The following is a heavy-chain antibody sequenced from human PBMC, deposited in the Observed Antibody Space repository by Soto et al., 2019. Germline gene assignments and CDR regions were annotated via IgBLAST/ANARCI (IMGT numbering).Heavy chain of an antibody. Sequence: QVQLQESGPGLVKPSGTLSLTCVVSGGSISTSNWWSWVRQPPGKGLEYIGEIYHTGSTNYNPSLTSRVTMSVDKSKNQFSLRLTSVTAADTALYYCARGPSTNTWFDPWGQGTLVTVSS. CDR3: ARGPSTNTWFDP. V-gene: IGHV4-4*02. CDR2: IYHTGST. J-gene: IGHJ5*02. CDR1: GGSISTSNW.